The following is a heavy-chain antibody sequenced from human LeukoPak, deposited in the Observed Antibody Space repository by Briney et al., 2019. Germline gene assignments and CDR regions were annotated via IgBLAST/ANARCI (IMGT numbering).Heavy chain of an antibody. J-gene: IGHJ4*02. Sequence: GGSLRLSCAASGFTFDDYAMHWVRQAPGKGLEWVSGISWNSGSIGYADSVKGRFTISRDNAKNSLYLQMNSLRAEDTALYYCAKGGPIFGVAEYYFDYWGQGSLVTVSS. V-gene: IGHV3-9*01. CDR3: AKGGPIFGVAEYYFDY. CDR1: GFTFDDYA. D-gene: IGHD3-3*01. CDR2: ISWNSGSI.